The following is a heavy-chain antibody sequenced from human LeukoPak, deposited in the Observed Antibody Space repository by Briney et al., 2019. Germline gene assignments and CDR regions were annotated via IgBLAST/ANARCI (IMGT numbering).Heavy chain of an antibody. Sequence: GGSLRLSCAASGFFFSNYAMSWVRQAPGKGLEWVSGISDSGSSTYYADSVKGRFTIPRDNFKNTLFLQMSSLRAEDTAIYYCAKKTSYHFDYWGQGTLVTVSS. V-gene: IGHV3-23*01. CDR3: AKKTSYHFDY. J-gene: IGHJ4*02. CDR2: ISDSGSST. CDR1: GFFFSNYA. D-gene: IGHD2-2*01.